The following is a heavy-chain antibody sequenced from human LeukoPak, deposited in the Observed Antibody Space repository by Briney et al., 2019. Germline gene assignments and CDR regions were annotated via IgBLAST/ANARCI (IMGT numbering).Heavy chain of an antibody. Sequence: GGSLRLSCAASGFSFTKYAMNWVRQAPGKGLEWVAVVIGSSGATDYADSVKGRFTISRDNSKNTLFLQMNSMRAEDTAIYYCAKGAYDFLEIAYFDYWGQGALVTVSS. CDR1: GFSFTKYA. CDR3: AKGAYDFLEIAYFDY. CDR2: VIGSSGAT. J-gene: IGHJ4*02. D-gene: IGHD3-3*01. V-gene: IGHV3-23*01.